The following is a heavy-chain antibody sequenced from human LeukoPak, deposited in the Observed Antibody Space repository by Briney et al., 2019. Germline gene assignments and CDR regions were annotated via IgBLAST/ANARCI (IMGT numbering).Heavy chain of an antibody. CDR1: GFTFTSYW. CDR3: ARGRGDDAFDM. V-gene: IGHV3-74*01. CDR2: INTDGSRT. D-gene: IGHD2-21*01. J-gene: IGHJ3*02. Sequence: PGGSLRLSCAASGFTFTSYWMHWVRQAPGKGLVWISRINTDGSRTSYAESVKGRFTISRDNAENTLYLQMNSLRADDTAVYYCARGRGDDAFDMWGQGTKVTVSS.